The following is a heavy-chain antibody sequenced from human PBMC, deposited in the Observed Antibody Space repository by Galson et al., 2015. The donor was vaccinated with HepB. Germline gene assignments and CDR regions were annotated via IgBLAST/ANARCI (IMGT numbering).Heavy chain of an antibody. D-gene: IGHD2-21*02. CDR1: GFTFSSYS. CDR2: ISSSSSTI. J-gene: IGHJ3*02. Sequence: SLRLSCAASGFTFSSYSMNWVRQAPGKGLEWVSYISSSSSTIYYADSVKGRFTISRDNAKNSLYLQMNSLRDEDTAVYYCAREPYCGGDCYSGAFDIRGQGTMVTASS. V-gene: IGHV3-48*02. CDR3: AREPYCGGDCYSGAFDI.